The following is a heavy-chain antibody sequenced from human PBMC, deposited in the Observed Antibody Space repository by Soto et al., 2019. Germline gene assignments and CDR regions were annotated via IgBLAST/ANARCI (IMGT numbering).Heavy chain of an antibody. V-gene: IGHV4-34*01. CDR2: INHSGST. D-gene: IGHD6-19*01. CDR1: GGSFSGYY. Sequence: PSETLSLTCAVYGGSFSGYYWSWIRQPPGKGLEWIGEINHSGSTNYNPSLKSRVTISVDTSKNQFSLKLSPVTAADTAVYYCARFIAVGGMDVWGQGTTVTVSS. CDR3: ARFIAVGGMDV. J-gene: IGHJ6*02.